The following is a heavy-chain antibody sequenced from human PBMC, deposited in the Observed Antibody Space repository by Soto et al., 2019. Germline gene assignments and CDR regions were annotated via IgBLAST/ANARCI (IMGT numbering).Heavy chain of an antibody. J-gene: IGHJ4*02. Sequence: PGGSLRLSCAASGFTFSSYAMHWVRQAPGKGLEWVAVISYDGSNKFYGDSVKGRFTFSRDNSKNTLYLQMNSLRADDTAVYYCAKDRGYSGYDSLDYWGQGTLVTVSS. CDR1: GFTFSSYA. D-gene: IGHD5-12*01. CDR3: AKDRGYSGYDSLDY. V-gene: IGHV3-30*18. CDR2: ISYDGSNK.